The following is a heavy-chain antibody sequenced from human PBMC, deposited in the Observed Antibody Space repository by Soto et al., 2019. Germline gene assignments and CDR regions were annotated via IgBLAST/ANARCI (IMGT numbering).Heavy chain of an antibody. J-gene: IGHJ4*02. V-gene: IGHV3-23*01. CDR1: GFTFSSYA. Sequence: AGGSLRLSCAASGFTFSSYAMSWVRQAPGKGLEWVSAISGSGGSTYYADSVKGRFTISRDNSKNTLYLQMNCLRAEDTAVYYCAKGQRDDYLFDYWGQGTLVTVSS. CDR3: AKGQRDDYLFDY. D-gene: IGHD4-17*01. CDR2: ISGSGGST.